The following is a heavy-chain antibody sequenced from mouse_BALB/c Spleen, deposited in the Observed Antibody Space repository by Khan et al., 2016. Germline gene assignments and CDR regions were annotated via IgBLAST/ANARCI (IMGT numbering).Heavy chain of an antibody. D-gene: IGHD4-1*01. V-gene: IGHV1S41*01. Sequence: DLVKPGASVKLSCKASGYTFTSYWINWIKQRPGQGLEWIGRIAPGSGSTYYNEMFKGKATLTVDTSSSTASIQLSSLSSEDAAVYFCAREDWDEGDYFDYWGQGTTLTVSS. CDR2: IAPGSGST. CDR1: GYTFTSYW. J-gene: IGHJ2*01. CDR3: AREDWDEGDYFDY.